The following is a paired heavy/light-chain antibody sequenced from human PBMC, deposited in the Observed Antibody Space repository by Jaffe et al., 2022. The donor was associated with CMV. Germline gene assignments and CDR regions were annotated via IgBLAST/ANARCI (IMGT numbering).Heavy chain of an antibody. CDR2: IDGYNGDT. J-gene: IGHJ4*02. V-gene: IGHV1-18*01. D-gene: IGHD6-19*01. Sequence: QVQLVQSGAEVKNPGASVKVSCKVSGYTSISYGISWVRQTPGQGLEWMGWIDGYNGDTNYAPKFQGRVTMTTDTSTTTTYMELRGLRSDDTAVYYCARSDSSGWYAEFAFWGQGTLVIVSS. CDR1: GYTSISYG. CDR3: ARSDSSGWYAEFAF.
Light chain of an antibody. J-gene: IGKJ3*01. CDR2: GAS. CDR3: QQYNNWPLS. CDR1: QSVGSN. V-gene: IGKV3-15*01. Sequence: EIVMTQSPATLSVSPGERATLSCRTSQSVGSNLAWYQQKPGQAPRLLSYGASTRATGIPARFSGSGSGTEFTLTISSLQSEDFAVYYCQQYNNWPLSFGPGTKVDIK.